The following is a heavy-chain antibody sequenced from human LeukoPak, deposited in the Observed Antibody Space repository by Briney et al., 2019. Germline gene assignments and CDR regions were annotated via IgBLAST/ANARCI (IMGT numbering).Heavy chain of an antibody. D-gene: IGHD2-2*01. CDR3: ARDTPYCSSTSCYPSHFDY. CDR1: GYTFTSYY. CDR2: INPSGGST. J-gene: IGHJ4*02. Sequence: GASVKVSFKASGYTFTSYYMHWVRQAPGQGLEWMGVINPSGGSTSYAQKFQGRVTMTRDTSTSTVYMELSSLRSEDTAGYYCARDTPYCSSTSCYPSHFDYWGQGTLVTVSS. V-gene: IGHV1-46*01.